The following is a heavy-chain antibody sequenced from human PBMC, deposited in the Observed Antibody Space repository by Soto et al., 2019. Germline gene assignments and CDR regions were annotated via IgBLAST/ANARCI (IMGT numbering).Heavy chain of an antibody. Sequence: QLQLQESGSGLVKPSQTLSLTCAVSGGSISSGGYSWSWIRQPPGKGLEWIGYIHHSGSTYYNPSLKSRVTISVYRSKNQFSLKLSSVTAADTAVYYCARGGDTAMVTSFDYWGQGTLVTVSS. CDR3: ARGGDTAMVTSFDY. CDR2: IHHSGST. V-gene: IGHV4-30-2*01. CDR1: GGSISSGGYS. D-gene: IGHD5-18*01. J-gene: IGHJ4*02.